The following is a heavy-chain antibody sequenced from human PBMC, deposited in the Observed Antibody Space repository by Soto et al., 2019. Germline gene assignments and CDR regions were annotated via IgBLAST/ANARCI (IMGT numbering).Heavy chain of an antibody. CDR1: GFTFSSYA. J-gene: IGHJ1*01. V-gene: IGHV3-23*01. Sequence: GGSLRLSCAASGFTFSSYAMSWVRQAPGKGLEWVSAISGSGGSTYYADSVKGRFTISRDNSKNTLYLQMNSLRAEDTAVYYCAKARAYCGGDCYFEYFQHWGQGTLVTVS. CDR3: AKARAYCGGDCYFEYFQH. D-gene: IGHD2-21*02. CDR2: ISGSGGST.